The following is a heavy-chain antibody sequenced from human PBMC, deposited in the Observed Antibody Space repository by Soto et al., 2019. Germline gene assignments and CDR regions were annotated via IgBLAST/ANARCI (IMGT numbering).Heavy chain of an antibody. V-gene: IGHV4-61*03. CDR3: ARGAGFSYASTWFDI. CDR1: GASFSSVTYY. J-gene: IGHJ5*02. CDR2: IYYTGST. Sequence: LSLTCTVFGASFSSVTYYWSWIRQAPGKGLEWVGHIYYTGSTNYNPSLNNRVTISVDTSKNHFSLQLTSVTAADTDVYYCARGAGFSYASTWFDIWGQGTLVTVSS. D-gene: IGHD5-18*01.